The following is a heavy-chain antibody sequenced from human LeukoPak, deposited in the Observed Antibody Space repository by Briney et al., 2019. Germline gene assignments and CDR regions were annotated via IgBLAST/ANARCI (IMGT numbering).Heavy chain of an antibody. J-gene: IGHJ4*02. Sequence: PGGSLRLSCAASGFTFSSYSMNWVRQAPGKGLEWVSSISIGTIYIYYADSVKGRFTISRDNAKNSLYLQMNSLRAEDTAVYYCARDSLYGSGSPPNYFVYWGQGTLVTVSS. V-gene: IGHV3-21*01. CDR1: GFTFSSYS. CDR3: ARDSLYGSGSPPNYFVY. D-gene: IGHD3-10*01. CDR2: ISIGTIYI.